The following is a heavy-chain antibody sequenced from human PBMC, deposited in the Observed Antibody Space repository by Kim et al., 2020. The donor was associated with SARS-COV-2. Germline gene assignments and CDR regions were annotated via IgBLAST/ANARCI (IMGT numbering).Heavy chain of an antibody. J-gene: IGHJ4*01. D-gene: IGHD5-18*01. V-gene: IGHV6-1*01. CDR1: GDSVSSDRAA. CDR3: ARDRGYSYGYGTYYF. Sequence: SQTLSLTCDISGDSVSSDRAAWSWIRQSPSRGLEWLGRTYYRTKWYDDYAVSMKGRITISPDTSRNQFSLQLKSVTPEDTAVYFCARDRGYSYGYGTYYF. CDR2: TYYRTKWYD.